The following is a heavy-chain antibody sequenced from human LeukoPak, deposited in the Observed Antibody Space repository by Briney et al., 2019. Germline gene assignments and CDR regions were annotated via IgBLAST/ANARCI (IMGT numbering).Heavy chain of an antibody. CDR3: ARDRRGVGFCSGGSCPDAFDI. V-gene: IGHV1-2*02. Sequence: ASVKVSCKASGYTFTCYYMHWVRQAPGQGLEWMGWISPNSGGTNYAQKFQGRVTMTRDKSINTAYMELSRLRSDDTALYYCARDRRGVGFCSGGSCPDAFDIWGQGTMVTVSS. CDR2: ISPNSGGT. D-gene: IGHD2-15*01. CDR1: GYTFTCYY. J-gene: IGHJ3*02.